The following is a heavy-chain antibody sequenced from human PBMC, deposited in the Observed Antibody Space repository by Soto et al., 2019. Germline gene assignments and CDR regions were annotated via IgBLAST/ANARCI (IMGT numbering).Heavy chain of an antibody. Sequence: GGSLRLSCAASGFTFSSYAMSWVRQAPGKGLEWVANIKQDGSEEYYVDSVKGRFTISRDNAKNSLYLQMNSLRAEDTAVYYCARDPNIVLVPAALRSYYYYYGMDVWGQGTTVTVSS. CDR1: GFTFSSYA. CDR3: ARDPNIVLVPAALRSYYYYYGMDV. J-gene: IGHJ6*02. V-gene: IGHV3-7*01. CDR2: IKQDGSEE. D-gene: IGHD2-2*01.